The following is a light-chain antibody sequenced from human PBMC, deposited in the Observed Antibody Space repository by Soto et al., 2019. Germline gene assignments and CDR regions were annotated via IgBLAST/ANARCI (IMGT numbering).Light chain of an antibody. CDR1: QSIGSW. J-gene: IGKJ1*01. Sequence: DIQMTQSPSTLSASVGDRVTITCRASQSIGSWLAWYQQKPGKAPTLLIYKASTLESVVQSRFSGSGSGTEFTLTVRSLQPDDFATYYCKQYSGYVGTFGQGTKVDIK. V-gene: IGKV1-5*03. CDR3: KQYSGYVGT. CDR2: KAS.